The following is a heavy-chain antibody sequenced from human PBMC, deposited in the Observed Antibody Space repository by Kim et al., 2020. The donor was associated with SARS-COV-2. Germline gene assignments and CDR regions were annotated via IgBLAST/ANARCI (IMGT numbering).Heavy chain of an antibody. Sequence: SETLSLTCTVSGGSISSDYWCWIRQPAGKGLEWMGRIYTSGSTNYNPSLKRRVTMSVDTSKYRYSLKLTSATAAATAAAYCSSGRYSNSWYVDYYYYY. V-gene: IGHV4-4*07. CDR3: SSGRYSNSWYVDYYYYY. CDR1: GGSISSDY. CDR2: IYTSGST. D-gene: IGHD6-13*01. J-gene: IGHJ6*01.